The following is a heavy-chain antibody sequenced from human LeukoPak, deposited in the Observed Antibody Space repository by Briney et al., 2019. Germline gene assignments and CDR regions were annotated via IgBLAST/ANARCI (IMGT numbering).Heavy chain of an antibody. V-gene: IGHV3-23*01. CDR1: GFTFSSYA. J-gene: IGHJ4*02. CDR2: ISGSGDTP. CDR3: AKILGSYWTPGYDY. D-gene: IGHD1-26*01. Sequence: GGTLRLSCAASGFTFSSYAMSWVRQAPGKGLEWVSGISGSGDTPYYADSVKGRFTISRDNSKNTLYLQMNSLRAEDTAVYYCAKILGSYWTPGYDYWGQGTLVTVSS.